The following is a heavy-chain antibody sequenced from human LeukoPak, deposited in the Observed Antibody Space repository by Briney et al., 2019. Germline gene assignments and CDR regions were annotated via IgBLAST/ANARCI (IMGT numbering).Heavy chain of an antibody. D-gene: IGHD4-17*01. V-gene: IGHV3-74*01. J-gene: IGHJ6*03. Sequence: PGGSLRLSCAASGFTFTSYWMHWVRQAPGKGLVWVSRVNSDGSSTTYADSVKGRFTIPRDNAKNTLYLQMNSLRAEDTAVYYCPIAPPRAHDYGDYGESYYMDVWGKGTTVTVSS. CDR3: PIAPPRAHDYGDYGESYYMDV. CDR1: GFTFTSYW. CDR2: VNSDGSST.